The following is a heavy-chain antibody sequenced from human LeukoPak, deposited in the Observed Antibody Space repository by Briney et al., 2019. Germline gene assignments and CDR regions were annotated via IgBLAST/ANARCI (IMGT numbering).Heavy chain of an antibody. CDR1: GYTFTGYG. CDR2: ISAYNGNT. J-gene: IGHJ4*02. D-gene: IGHD6-13*01. CDR3: ARDAVPQQRLVRYFDY. Sequence: ASVKVSCKASGYTFTGYGISWVRQAPGQGLEWMGWISAYNGNTNYAQKLQGRVTMTTDTSTSTAFMELRSLRSDDTAVYYCARDAVPQQRLVRYFDYWGQGTLVTVSS. V-gene: IGHV1-18*01.